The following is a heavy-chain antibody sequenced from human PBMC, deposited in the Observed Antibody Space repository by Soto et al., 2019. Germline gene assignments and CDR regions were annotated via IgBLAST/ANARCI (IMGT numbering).Heavy chain of an antibody. V-gene: IGHV4-34*01. Sequence: SETLSLTCAVYGGSFSGYYWSWIRQPPGKGLEWIGEINHSGSTNYNTSLKSRVTISVDTSKNQFSLKLSSVTAADTAVYYCARGKVYYDFWSGYYPPGYFDYWGQGTLVTVSS. J-gene: IGHJ4*02. CDR2: INHSGST. CDR3: ARGKVYYDFWSGYYPPGYFDY. D-gene: IGHD3-3*01. CDR1: GGSFSGYY.